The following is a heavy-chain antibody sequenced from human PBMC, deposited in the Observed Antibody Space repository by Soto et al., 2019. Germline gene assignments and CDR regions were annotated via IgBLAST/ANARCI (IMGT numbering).Heavy chain of an antibody. CDR1: GFTFSSYA. CDR3: ARDRATYYYGSGSYHDY. V-gene: IGHV3-30-3*01. J-gene: IGHJ4*02. D-gene: IGHD3-10*01. Sequence: QVQLVESGGGVVQPGRSLRLSCAASGFTFSSYALHWVRLAPGKGLEWVAIISYDGSNKYYADSVKGRFTISRDNSTSTLYLQMNSLRVEDTAVYYCARDRATYYYGSGSYHDYWGQGTLVTVSS. CDR2: ISYDGSNK.